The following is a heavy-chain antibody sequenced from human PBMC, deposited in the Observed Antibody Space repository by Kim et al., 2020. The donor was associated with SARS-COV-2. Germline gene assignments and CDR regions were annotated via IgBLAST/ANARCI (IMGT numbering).Heavy chain of an antibody. J-gene: IGHJ5*02. CDR3: ELVRTYLNWFDP. D-gene: IGHD3-10*01. V-gene: IGHV1-3*01. Sequence: YSQTFKGRVTSRRDTSANTAYMELSSLRSGDTAVYYCELVRTYLNWFDPWGQGTLVTVSS.